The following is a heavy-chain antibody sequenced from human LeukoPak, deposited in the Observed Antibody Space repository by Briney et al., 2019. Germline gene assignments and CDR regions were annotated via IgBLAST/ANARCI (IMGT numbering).Heavy chain of an antibody. V-gene: IGHV5-51*01. D-gene: IGHD3-22*01. J-gene: IGHJ4*02. CDR1: GYSFTNFW. Sequence: GESLQISCWGSGYSFTNFWIGWGRQMPGKGLEWMGIINPGDSATRYSPSFQGQVTVSADKSISTAYLQWTSLKASDPAMYYCARLAYVYYESRGYPYYFDYWGQGTLVTVSS. CDR2: INPGDSAT. CDR3: ARLAYVYYESRGYPYYFDY.